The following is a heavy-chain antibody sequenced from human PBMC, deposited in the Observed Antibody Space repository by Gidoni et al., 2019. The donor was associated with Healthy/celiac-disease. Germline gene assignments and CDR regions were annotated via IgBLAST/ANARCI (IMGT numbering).Heavy chain of an antibody. CDR2: ISYDGSNK. D-gene: IGHD3-22*01. V-gene: IGHV3-30-3*01. J-gene: IGHJ3*02. CDR1: GFPFSSYA. CDR3: ARTYYYDSSGYRDAFDI. Sequence: QVQLVESGGGVVQPGRSLRLSCAASGFPFSSYAMHWVRQAPGKGLEWVAVISYDGSNKYCADSVKGRFTISRDNSKNTLYLQMNSLRAEDTAVYYCARTYYYDSSGYRDAFDIWGQGTMVTVSS.